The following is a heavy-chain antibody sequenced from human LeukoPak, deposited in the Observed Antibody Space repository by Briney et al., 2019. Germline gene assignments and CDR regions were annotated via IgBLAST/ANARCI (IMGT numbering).Heavy chain of an antibody. CDR3: ARGPTYYYDSSGYYATIAFDI. V-gene: IGHV4-34*01. CDR2: XXXXGXT. Sequence: EXXXXGXTNYNPALKSRVTISVDTSKNQFSLKLSSVTAADTAVYYCARGPTYYYDSSGYYATIAFDIWGQGTMVTVSS. D-gene: IGHD3-22*01. J-gene: IGHJ3*02.